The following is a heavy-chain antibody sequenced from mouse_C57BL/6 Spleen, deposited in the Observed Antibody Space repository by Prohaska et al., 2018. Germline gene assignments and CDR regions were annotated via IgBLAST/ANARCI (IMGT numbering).Heavy chain of an antibody. V-gene: IGHV1-34*01. D-gene: IGHD1-2*01. J-gene: IGHJ2*01. CDR2: IYPNNGGN. CDR3: ARGGHYYGGFDC. Sequence: GKSLEWIGYIYPNNGGNGYNQKFKGKATLTVDKSSSTAYMELRSLTSEDSAVYYCARGGHYYGGFDCWGQGTTLTVSS.